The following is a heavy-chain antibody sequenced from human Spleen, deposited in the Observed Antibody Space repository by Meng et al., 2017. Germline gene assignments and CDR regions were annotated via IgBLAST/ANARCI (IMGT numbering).Heavy chain of an antibody. CDR2: IKSKTDGGTT. V-gene: IGHV3-71*01. CDR3: ARDLRYFDWLFIPGY. D-gene: IGHD3-9*01. Sequence: GESLKISCEASGFSFNNYEMNWVRQAPGKGLEWVGRIKSKTDGGTTDYAAPVKGRFTISRDDSKSITYLQMNSLRAEDTAVYYCARDLRYFDWLFIPGYWGQGTLVTVSS. CDR1: GFSFNNYE. J-gene: IGHJ4*02.